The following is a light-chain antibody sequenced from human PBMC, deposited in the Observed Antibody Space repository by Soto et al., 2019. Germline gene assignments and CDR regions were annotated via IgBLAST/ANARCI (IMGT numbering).Light chain of an antibody. CDR3: SSYTSSSTLV. V-gene: IGLV2-14*01. Sequence: QSVLTQPASVSGSPGQSITISCTGTSSDVGGYVSWYQQHPGKAPKLLIYEVSHRPSGVSNRFSGSKSGNTASLTISGLQAEDEADYSCSSYTSSSTLVFGGGTQLTVL. J-gene: IGLJ2*01. CDR1: SSDVGGY. CDR2: EVS.